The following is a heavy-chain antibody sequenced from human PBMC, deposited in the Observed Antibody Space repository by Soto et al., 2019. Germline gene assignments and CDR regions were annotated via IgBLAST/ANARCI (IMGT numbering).Heavy chain of an antibody. CDR2: IYPGDSDT. J-gene: IGHJ4*02. CDR1: GYSFTSYW. D-gene: IGHD1-7*01. Sequence: GESLNISFKGSGYSFTSYWIGWVRQMPGKGLEWMGIIYPGDSDTRYSPSFQGQVTISADKSISTAYLQWSSLKASDTAMYYCARTLAGTTAPNDYWGQGTLVTVSS. CDR3: ARTLAGTTAPNDY. V-gene: IGHV5-51*01.